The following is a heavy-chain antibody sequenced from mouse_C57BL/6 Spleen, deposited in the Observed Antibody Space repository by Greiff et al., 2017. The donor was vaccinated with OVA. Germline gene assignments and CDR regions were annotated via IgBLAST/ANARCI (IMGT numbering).Heavy chain of an antibody. D-gene: IGHD2-4*01. Sequence: VKLMESGAELAKPGASVKLSCKASGYTFTSYWMHWVQQRPGQGLEWIGYINPSSGYTKSNQKFKDKATLTADKSYSTAYMHLSSLTYEDSAVYYCARFDDYDWGAAYWGQGTLVTVSA. CDR2: INPSSGYT. CDR3: ARFDDYDWGAAY. J-gene: IGHJ3*01. CDR1: GYTFTSYW. V-gene: IGHV1-7*01.